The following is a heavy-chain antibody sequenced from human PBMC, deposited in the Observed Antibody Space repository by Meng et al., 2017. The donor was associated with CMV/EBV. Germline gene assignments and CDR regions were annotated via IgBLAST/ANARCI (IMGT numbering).Heavy chain of an antibody. CDR1: GFTFSSYS. D-gene: IGHD3-3*01. V-gene: IGHV3-21*01. J-gene: IGHJ3*02. CDR2: ISSSSSYI. Sequence: LSLTCAASGFTFSSYSMNWVRQAPGKGLEWVSSISSSSSYIYYADSVKGRFTISRDNAKSSLYLQMNSLRAEDTAVYYCARDRRRYYDFWSGDAFDIWGQGTMVTVSS. CDR3: ARDRRRYYDFWSGDAFDI.